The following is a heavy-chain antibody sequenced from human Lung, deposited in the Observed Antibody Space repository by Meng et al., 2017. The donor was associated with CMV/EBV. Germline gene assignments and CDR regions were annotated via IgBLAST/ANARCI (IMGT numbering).Heavy chain of an antibody. D-gene: IGHD2-2*01. Sequence: SVXVSXKASRNTFSSYTLTWVRQAPGQGLEWMGGIIPIFAIANYAQSFRGRVTITAGTSTSTGYMELSGLRSEDTAVYYCAVYCGTTSCYDGYGMDVWGQGTXVTVYS. J-gene: IGHJ6*02. CDR3: AVYCGTTSCYDGYGMDV. V-gene: IGHV1-69*10. CDR2: IIPIFAIA. CDR1: RNTFSSYT.